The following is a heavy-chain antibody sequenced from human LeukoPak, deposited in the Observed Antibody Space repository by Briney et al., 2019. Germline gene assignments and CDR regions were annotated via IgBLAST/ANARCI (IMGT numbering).Heavy chain of an antibody. CDR2: ITDSGRKT. Sequence: GGSLRLSCAASGLTFSNYAMNWVRQASGKGLEWVSGITDSGRKTYYADSVKGRFSISRDNSKNTVYLQMSDLRAEDTAVYYCARGGVTGTEENWFDPWGQGTLVTVSS. J-gene: IGHJ5*02. CDR3: ARGGVTGTEENWFDP. V-gene: IGHV3-23*01. D-gene: IGHD1-20*01. CDR1: GLTFSNYA.